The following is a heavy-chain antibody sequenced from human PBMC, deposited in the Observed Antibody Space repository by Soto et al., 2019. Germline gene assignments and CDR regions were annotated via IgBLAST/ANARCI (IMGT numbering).Heavy chain of an antibody. Sequence: XETLSLTCTVAGDSISDYYWSWIRQPPGKGLEWIGEINHTGGTHYNPSLKSRVTMSVDTSKNQFSLRLSSVTAADTAIYYCATRITVFGLLIPPFDHWGQGTQVTVSS. CDR3: ATRITVFGLLIPPFDH. V-gene: IGHV4-34*01. D-gene: IGHD3-3*01. CDR1: GDSISDYY. J-gene: IGHJ5*02. CDR2: INHTGGT.